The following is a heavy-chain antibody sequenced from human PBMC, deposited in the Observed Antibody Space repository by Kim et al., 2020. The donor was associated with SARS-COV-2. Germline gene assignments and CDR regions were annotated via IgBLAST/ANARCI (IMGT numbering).Heavy chain of an antibody. J-gene: IGHJ5*02. Sequence: STNSHPPLQSRVTISVETTKNQFSLRRSSVTAADTAVYYCARDIGNWFDPWGQGTLVTVSS. CDR2: ST. CDR3: ARDIGNWFDP. V-gene: IGHV4-59*01. D-gene: IGHD2-15*01.